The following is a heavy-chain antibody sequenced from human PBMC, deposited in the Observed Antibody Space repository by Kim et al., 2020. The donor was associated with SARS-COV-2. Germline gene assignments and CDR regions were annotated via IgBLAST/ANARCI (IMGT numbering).Heavy chain of an antibody. CDR2: IQQDGSDK. CDR3: ARTTSSGGTY. V-gene: IGHV3-7*01. Sequence: GGSLRLSCAASGFTFSSYFMSWVRQAPGKGLEWVADIQQDGSDKYYGDSVKGRFTVSRDNAKNSLYLQMNSLRADDTAVYYCARTTSSGGTYWGQGTLVT. J-gene: IGHJ4*02. CDR1: GFTFSSYF. D-gene: IGHD6-25*01.